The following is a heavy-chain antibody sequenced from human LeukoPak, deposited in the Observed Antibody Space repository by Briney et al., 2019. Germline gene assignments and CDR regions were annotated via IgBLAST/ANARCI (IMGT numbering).Heavy chain of an antibody. V-gene: IGHV5-51*01. CDR1: GYSFTNYW. CDR2: IYPGDSDT. CDR3: ARRVHDSNSATYNWFDP. Sequence: GESLKISCKGSGYSFTNYWIAWVRQLPGKGLEWMGIIYPGDSDTRYSPSFQGQVTISADKSINTAYLQWNSLKASDTAMYYCARRVHDSNSATYNWFDPWGQGTLVTVSS. D-gene: IGHD3-22*01. J-gene: IGHJ5*02.